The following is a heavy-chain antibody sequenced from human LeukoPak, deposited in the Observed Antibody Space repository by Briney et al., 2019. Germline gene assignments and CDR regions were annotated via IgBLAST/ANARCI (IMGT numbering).Heavy chain of an antibody. CDR3: ANLIVGATGDAFDI. D-gene: IGHD1-26*01. CDR2: IHQDGSET. Sequence: PGGSLRLSCAASGFTFSRYWMSWVRQAPGKGLEWVANIHQDGSETYYVDSVKGRFTISRDNAKNSLYLQMNSLRAEDTAVYYCANLIVGATGDAFDIWGQGTMVTVSS. J-gene: IGHJ3*02. CDR1: GFTFSRYW. V-gene: IGHV3-7*03.